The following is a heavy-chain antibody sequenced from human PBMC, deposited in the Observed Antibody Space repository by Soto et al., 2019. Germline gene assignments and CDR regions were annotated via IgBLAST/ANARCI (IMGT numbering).Heavy chain of an antibody. CDR3: ARRPTTNYDSSGYHDAFDI. J-gene: IGHJ3*02. CDR1: CGSISSGDYY. D-gene: IGHD3-22*01. Sequence: QVQLQESGPGLVKPSQTLSLTCTVSCGSISSGDYYWSWIRQPPGKGLEWIGYIYYSGSTYYNPSIKSRVTISVETSKNQFSLTMSSVTAADTAVYYCARRPTTNYDSSGYHDAFDIWGQGTMVTVSS. V-gene: IGHV4-30-4*01. CDR2: IYYSGST.